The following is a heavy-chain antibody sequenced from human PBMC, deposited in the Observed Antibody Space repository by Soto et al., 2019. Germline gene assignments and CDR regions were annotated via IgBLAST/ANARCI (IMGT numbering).Heavy chain of an antibody. J-gene: IGHJ1*01. CDR1: GFTFTSSD. V-gene: IGHV3-23*01. Sequence: EVRLLESGGGLVQPGGSLRLSCAASGFTFTSSDMGWVRQAPGKGLEWVSTISGTSVTRHYADSVKGRFTISRDNAKNTLYLQMNSLRAEDAAVYYCAKDVQLSFWGQGTLVTVSS. CDR2: ISGTSVTR. CDR3: AKDVQLSF. D-gene: IGHD5-18*01.